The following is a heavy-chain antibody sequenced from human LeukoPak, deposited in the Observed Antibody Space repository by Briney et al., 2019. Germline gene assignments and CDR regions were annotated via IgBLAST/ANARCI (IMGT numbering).Heavy chain of an antibody. D-gene: IGHD1-14*01. CDR1: GFTFSSYA. Sequence: GGSLRLSCAASGFTFSSYAMHWVRQAPGKGLEWVAVISYGGSNKYYADSVKGRFTISRDNSKNTLYLQMNSLRAEDTAVYYCARDGHDHAGAFDIWGQGTMVTVSS. J-gene: IGHJ3*02. CDR3: ARDGHDHAGAFDI. CDR2: ISYGGSNK. V-gene: IGHV3-30*14.